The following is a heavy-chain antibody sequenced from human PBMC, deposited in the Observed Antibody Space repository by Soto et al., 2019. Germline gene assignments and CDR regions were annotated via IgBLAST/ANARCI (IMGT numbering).Heavy chain of an antibody. J-gene: IGHJ4*02. V-gene: IGHV3-48*01. CDR3: ALSTYYYDSSGPPCF. CDR2: ISSSSSTI. Sequence: GGSLRLSCAASGFTFSTYSMNWVRQAPGKGLEWVSYISSSSSTIFYTDSVKGRFTVSRDNAKNSLYLQMNSLRVEDTAVYYCALSTYYYDSSGPPCFWGRGSLVPVSS. CDR1: GFTFSTYS. D-gene: IGHD3-22*01.